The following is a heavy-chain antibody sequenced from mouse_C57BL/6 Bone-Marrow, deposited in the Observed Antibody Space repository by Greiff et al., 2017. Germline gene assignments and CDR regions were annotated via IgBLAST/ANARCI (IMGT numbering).Heavy chain of an antibody. CDR1: GYTFTSYG. Sequence: QVQLQQSGAELARPGASVKLSCKASGYTFTSYGISWVKQRTGQGLEWIGGIYPRSGNTYYNEKFKGKATLTADKSSSTAYMELRSLTSEDSAVYYCARWVYYDPAWFAYWGQGTLVTVSA. J-gene: IGHJ3*01. V-gene: IGHV1-81*01. D-gene: IGHD1-1*01. CDR3: ARWVYYDPAWFAY. CDR2: IYPRSGNT.